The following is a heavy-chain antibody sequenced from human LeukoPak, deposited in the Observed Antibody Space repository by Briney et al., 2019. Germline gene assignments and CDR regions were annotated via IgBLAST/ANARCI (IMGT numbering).Heavy chain of an antibody. D-gene: IGHD3-10*01. CDR2: IYYSGST. CDR1: GGSISSYY. V-gene: IGHV4-59*08. CDR3: ARHRRGYYYGSGSYTFDP. J-gene: IGHJ5*02. Sequence: MPSETLSLTCTVSGGSISSYYWSWIRQPPGKGLEWIGYIYYSGSTNYNPSLKSRVTISVDTSKNQFSLKLSSVTAADTAVYYCARHRRGYYYGSGSYTFDPWGQGTLVTVSS.